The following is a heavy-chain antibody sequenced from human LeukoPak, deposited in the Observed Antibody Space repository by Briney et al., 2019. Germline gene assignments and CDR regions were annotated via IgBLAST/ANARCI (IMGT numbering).Heavy chain of an antibody. CDR2: ISAYNGNT. V-gene: IGHV1-18*01. Sequence: GASVKVSCKASGYTFTSYGISWVRQAPGQGLEWMGWISAYNGNTNYAQKLQGRVTMTTDTSTSTAYMELRSLRSDDTAVYYCARDNDSSGYRDYGMDVWGQGTTVTVSS. CDR1: GYTFTSYG. CDR3: ARDNDSSGYRDYGMDV. J-gene: IGHJ6*02. D-gene: IGHD3-22*01.